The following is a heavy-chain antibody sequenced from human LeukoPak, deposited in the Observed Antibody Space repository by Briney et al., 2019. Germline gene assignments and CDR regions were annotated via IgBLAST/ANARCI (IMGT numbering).Heavy chain of an antibody. V-gene: IGHV4-59*11. J-gene: IGHJ4*02. Sequence: PSETLSLTCTVSGGSISSHYWSWIRQPPGKGLEWIGYIYYSGSTNYNPSLKSRVTISVDTSKNQFSLTLSSVTAADTAVYYCASGLYDFWSGYRMGHYFDYWGQGTLVTVSS. CDR2: IYYSGST. D-gene: IGHD3-3*01. CDR1: GGSISSHY. CDR3: ASGLYDFWSGYRMGHYFDY.